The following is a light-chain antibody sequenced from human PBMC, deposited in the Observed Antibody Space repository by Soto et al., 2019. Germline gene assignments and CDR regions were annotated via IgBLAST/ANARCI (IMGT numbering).Light chain of an antibody. Sequence: DIQMTQSPSTLSASVGDRVTITCRASQSISNWLAWYQQKPGKAPTLLIYGASTLQSGVPSRFSGSGSGTDFTLTISSLQPEDFATYYCQQYDSYPYSFGQGTKLELK. V-gene: IGKV1-5*01. CDR1: QSISNW. CDR3: QQYDSYPYS. CDR2: GAS. J-gene: IGKJ2*01.